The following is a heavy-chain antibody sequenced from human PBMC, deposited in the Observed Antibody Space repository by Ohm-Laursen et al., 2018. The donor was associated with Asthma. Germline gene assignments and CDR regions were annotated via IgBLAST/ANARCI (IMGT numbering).Heavy chain of an antibody. CDR1: GFTFSSYA. CDR2: ISYDGSNK. J-gene: IGHJ4*02. Sequence: SLRLSCAASGFTFSSYAMHWVRQAPGKGLEWVAVISYDGSNKYYADSVKGRFTISRDNSKNTLYLQMNNLRAEDTAAYYCAKASTFSTGYYFDFWGQGTLVTVSS. V-gene: IGHV3-30-3*01. CDR3: AKASTFSTGYYFDF. D-gene: IGHD2-2*01.